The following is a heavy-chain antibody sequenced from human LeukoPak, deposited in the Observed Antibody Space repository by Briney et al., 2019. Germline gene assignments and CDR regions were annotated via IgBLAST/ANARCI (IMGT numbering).Heavy chain of an antibody. D-gene: IGHD4-17*01. Sequence: PGGSLRLSCAASGFTFSSYGMHWVRQAPGKGLEWVAVIWYDGSNKYYADSVKGRFTISRDNSKNTLYLQMNSLRAEDTAVYYCAREDGDHEFDYWGQGTLVTVSS. CDR1: GFTFSSYG. CDR3: AREDGDHEFDY. V-gene: IGHV3-33*01. J-gene: IGHJ4*02. CDR2: IWYDGSNK.